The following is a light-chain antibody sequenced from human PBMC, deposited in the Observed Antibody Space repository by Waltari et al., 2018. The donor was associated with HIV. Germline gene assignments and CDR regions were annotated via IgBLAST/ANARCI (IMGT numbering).Light chain of an antibody. CDR1: SSDVGAYNS. J-gene: IGLJ3*02. CDR3: TSYTSGSTLVM. V-gene: IGLV2-14*01. CDR2: EVI. Sequence: QSALTQPASVSGSPGQSITISCTGISSDVGAYNSVSWYQHHPGKAPKLLISEVIIRPPGVSNRFSASKSGNTASLTISGLQPEDEADYYCTSYTSGSTLVMFGGGTKLTVL.